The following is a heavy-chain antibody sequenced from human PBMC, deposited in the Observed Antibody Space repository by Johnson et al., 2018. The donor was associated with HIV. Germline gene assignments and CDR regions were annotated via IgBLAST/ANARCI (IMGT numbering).Heavy chain of an antibody. V-gene: IGHV3-20*04. CDR1: GFTFEDYG. J-gene: IGHJ3*02. CDR3: ARPAYSGTWTDAFDI. D-gene: IGHD1-26*01. CDR2: ISWNGGTT. Sequence: VQLLESGGGLVKPGGSLRLSCAASGFTFEDYGMNWVRQPPGKGLEWVSDISWNGGTTGYADSVKGRFTISRDNAKSSLYLQMNSLRAEDTALYYCARPAYSGTWTDAFDIWGQGTMVTVSS.